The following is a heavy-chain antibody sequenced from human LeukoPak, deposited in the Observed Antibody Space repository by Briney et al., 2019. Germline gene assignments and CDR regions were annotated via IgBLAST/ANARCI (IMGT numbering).Heavy chain of an antibody. CDR2: ISSSGSTI. D-gene: IGHD3-22*01. J-gene: IGHJ4*02. V-gene: IGHV3-11*04. Sequence: PGGSLRLSCAASGFTFSDYYMSWIRQAPGKGLEWVSYISSSGSTIYYADSVKGRFTISRDNAKNSLYLQMNSLRAEDTAVYYCARDFYTYYYDSSGYYHHVPFDYWGQGTLVTVSS. CDR3: ARDFYTYYYDSSGYYHHVPFDY. CDR1: GFTFSDYY.